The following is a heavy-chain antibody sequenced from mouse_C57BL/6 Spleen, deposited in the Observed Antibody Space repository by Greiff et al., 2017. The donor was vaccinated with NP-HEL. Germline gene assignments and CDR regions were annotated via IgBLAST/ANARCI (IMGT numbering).Heavy chain of an antibody. CDR2: IDPSDSYT. Sequence: QVQLQQPGAELVKPGASVKLSCKASVYTFTSYWMQWVKQRPGQGLEWIGEIDPSDSYTNYNQKFKGKATLTVDTSSSTAYMQLSSLTSEDSAVYYCASSTGKGFAYWGQGTLVTVSA. J-gene: IGHJ3*01. D-gene: IGHD4-1*01. CDR3: ASSTGKGFAY. V-gene: IGHV1-50*01. CDR1: VYTFTSYW.